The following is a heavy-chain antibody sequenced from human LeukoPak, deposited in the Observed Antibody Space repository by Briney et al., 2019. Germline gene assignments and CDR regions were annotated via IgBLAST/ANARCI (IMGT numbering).Heavy chain of an antibody. CDR2: IYYSGST. J-gene: IGHJ2*01. Sequence: PSETLSLTCTVSGGSISSYYWSWIRQPPGKGLEWIGYIYYSGSTNYNPSLKNRVTISVDTSKNQFSLKLSSVTAADTAVYYCARGPPSDYDYVWGSYRYTHPYWYFDLWGRGTLVTVSS. CDR1: GGSISSYY. D-gene: IGHD3-16*02. V-gene: IGHV4-59*08. CDR3: ARGPPSDYDYVWGSYRYTHPYWYFDL.